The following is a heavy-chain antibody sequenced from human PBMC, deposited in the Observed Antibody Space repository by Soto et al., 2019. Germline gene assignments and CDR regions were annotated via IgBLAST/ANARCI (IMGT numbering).Heavy chain of an antibody. CDR2: IYSGGST. D-gene: IGHD2-15*01. J-gene: IGHJ3*02. CDR3: ASLYCSGGSCYDEDAFDI. CDR1: GFTVSSNY. Sequence: PGGSLRLSCAASGFTVSSNYMSWVRQAPGKGLEWVSVIYSGGSTYYADSVKGRFTISRDNSKNTLYLQMNSLRAEDTAVYYCASLYCSGGSCYDEDAFDIWGQGTMVTVSS. V-gene: IGHV3-66*01.